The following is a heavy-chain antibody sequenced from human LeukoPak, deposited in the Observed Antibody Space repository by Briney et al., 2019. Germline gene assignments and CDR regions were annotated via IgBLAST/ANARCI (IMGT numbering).Heavy chain of an antibody. CDR2: IYYTGTT. CDR1: GGSIISNKYF. Sequence: SETLSLTCTVSGGSIISNKYFWGWIRQPPGKGLEWIGTIYYTGTTYYNPSLKSRVTISVDTSKNQFSLKLSSVTAADTAIYYCARENTGYLQVDYWGQGTLVTVSS. J-gene: IGHJ4*02. V-gene: IGHV4-39*07. CDR3: ARENTGYLQVDY. D-gene: IGHD5-12*01.